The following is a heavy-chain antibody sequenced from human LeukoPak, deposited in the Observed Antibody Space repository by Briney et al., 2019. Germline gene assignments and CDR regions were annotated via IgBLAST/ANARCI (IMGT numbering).Heavy chain of an antibody. CDR3: AREGGSGSYYYFDY. Sequence: GGSLRLSCAASGFTFSSYSMNWVRQAPGKGLEWVSSISSSSSYIYYADSVKGRFTTSRDNSKNTLYLQMNSLRAEDTAVYYCAREGGSGSYYYFDYWGQGTLVTVSS. CDR2: ISSSSSYI. CDR1: GFTFSSYS. D-gene: IGHD3-10*01. V-gene: IGHV3-21*01. J-gene: IGHJ4*02.